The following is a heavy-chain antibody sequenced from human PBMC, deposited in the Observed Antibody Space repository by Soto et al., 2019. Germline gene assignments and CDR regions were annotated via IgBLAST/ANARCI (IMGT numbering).Heavy chain of an antibody. J-gene: IGHJ4*02. D-gene: IGHD4-17*01. CDR3: ARDAVPGYGDYHLDY. CDR2: IIPIFGTA. CDR1: GGTFSSYA. Sequence: QVQLVQSGAEVKKPGSSVKVSCKVSGGTFSSYAISWVRQAPGQGLEWMGGIIPIFGTANYAQKFQGRVTITADESTSTAYMELSSLRSEDTAVYYCARDAVPGYGDYHLDYWGQGTLVTVSS. V-gene: IGHV1-69*12.